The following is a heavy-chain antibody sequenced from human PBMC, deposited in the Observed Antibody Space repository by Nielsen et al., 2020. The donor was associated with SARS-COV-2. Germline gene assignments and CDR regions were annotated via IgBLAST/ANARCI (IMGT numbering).Heavy chain of an antibody. CDR3: KSEGN. CDR1: GFTFSASW. CDR2: IRPDGTGA. Sequence: GSLRLSCAASGFTFSASWMAWVRQAPGKGLEWLSNIRPDGTGANYVDSVKGRFTISRDNAKNILYLQMGSLRADDTAVYFCKSEGNWGQGTLVTVSS. J-gene: IGHJ4*02. V-gene: IGHV3-7*03.